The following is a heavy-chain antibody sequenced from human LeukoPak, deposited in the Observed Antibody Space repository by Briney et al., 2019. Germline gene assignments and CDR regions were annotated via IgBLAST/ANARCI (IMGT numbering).Heavy chain of an antibody. Sequence: PGGSPRLSCAASGFTFSSYEMNWVRQAPGKGLEWVSYISSSGSTIYYADSVKGRFTISRDNAKNSLYLQMNSLRAEDTAVYYCAREGKLEQYYYYMDVWGKGTTVTVSS. V-gene: IGHV3-48*03. CDR1: GFTFSSYE. D-gene: IGHD1/OR15-1a*01. CDR3: AREGKLEQYYYYMDV. J-gene: IGHJ6*03. CDR2: ISSSGSTI.